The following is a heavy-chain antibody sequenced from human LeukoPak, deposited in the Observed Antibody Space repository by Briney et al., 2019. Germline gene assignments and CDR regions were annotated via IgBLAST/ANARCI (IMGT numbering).Heavy chain of an antibody. Sequence: GGSLRLSCAASGFTFSSYWMSWVRQAPGKGLEWVANIKQDGSEKYYVDSVKGRFTISRDNAKNSLYLQMNSLRAEDTAVYYCARADLDIVATIYDYWGQGTLVTVSS. V-gene: IGHV3-7*01. D-gene: IGHD5-12*01. CDR1: GFTFSSYW. CDR3: ARADLDIVATIYDY. CDR2: IKQDGSEK. J-gene: IGHJ4*02.